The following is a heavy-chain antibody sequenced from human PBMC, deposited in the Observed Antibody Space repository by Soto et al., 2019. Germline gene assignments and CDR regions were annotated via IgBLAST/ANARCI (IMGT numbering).Heavy chain of an antibody. CDR2: IYWNDDK. CDR3: ARRSRPTGTRPFPFDY. Sequence: QITLKESGPTLVKPTQTLTLTCTFSGFSLSTSGVGVGWIRQPPGKALEWLALIYWNDDKRYSPSLKSRLTITKDNTKNQVVLTMTNMDPVDTTTYHCARRSRPTGTRPFPFDYWGQGTLVTVSS. D-gene: IGHD1-1*01. J-gene: IGHJ4*02. V-gene: IGHV2-5*01. CDR1: GFSLSTSGVG.